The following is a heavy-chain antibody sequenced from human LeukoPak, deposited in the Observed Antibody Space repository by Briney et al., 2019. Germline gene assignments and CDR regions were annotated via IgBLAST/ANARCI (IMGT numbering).Heavy chain of an antibody. D-gene: IGHD2-15*01. Sequence: PGGSLRLSCAASGFTFSSYNMNWVRQAPGKGLEWISSITRNSNYIYYADSVKGRFTISRDNGKSSLFLQMNSLRAEDTAVYYCARGNVAVSRDYWGQGTLATVSS. V-gene: IGHV3-21*01. J-gene: IGHJ4*02. CDR3: ARGNVAVSRDY. CDR2: ITRNSNYI. CDR1: GFTFSSYN.